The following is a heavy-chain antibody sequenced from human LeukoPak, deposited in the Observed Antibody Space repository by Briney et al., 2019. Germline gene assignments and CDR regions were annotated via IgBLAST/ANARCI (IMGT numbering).Heavy chain of an antibody. CDR1: GYTFTSYD. CDR3: ARDQRYCGGDCYDAFNI. Sequence: ASVKVSCRTSGYTFTSYDMNWVRQAPGQGLEWMGWISTNTGNPTYAQGFTGRFVFSLDTSVSTAYLQISSLKAEDTAVYYCARDQRYCGGDCYDAFNIWGQGTMVTVSS. V-gene: IGHV7-4-1*02. D-gene: IGHD2-21*02. J-gene: IGHJ3*02. CDR2: ISTNTGNP.